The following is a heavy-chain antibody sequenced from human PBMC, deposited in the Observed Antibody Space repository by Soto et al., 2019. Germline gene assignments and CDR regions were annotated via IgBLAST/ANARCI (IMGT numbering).Heavy chain of an antibody. V-gene: IGHV4-39*01. CDR3: ARISVASRYMDV. CDR2: FYYSGST. Sequence: PETLSLTCTVSGGSISSSSYYWGWIRQSPGKGLEWIGSFYYSGSTYYSPSLKSRVTISGDTSKKQISLRLSSVTATDTAVYYCARISVASRYMDVWGKGATVTVS. J-gene: IGHJ6*03. D-gene: IGHD5-12*01. CDR1: GGSISSSSYY.